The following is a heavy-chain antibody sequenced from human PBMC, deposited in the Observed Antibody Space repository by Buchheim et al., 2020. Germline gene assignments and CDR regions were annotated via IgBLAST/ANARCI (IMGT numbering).Heavy chain of an antibody. J-gene: IGHJ4*02. D-gene: IGHD6-25*01. CDR3: ARVSLKAGYYFDY. CDR1: GGSISSGGYY. V-gene: IGHV4-31*01. Sequence: QVQLQESGPGLVKPSQTLSLTCTVSGGSISSGGYYWSWIRQHPGKGLEWIGSIYYSGSTYYNPSLKSQVTISVDPYKKQFSLKLSSVTAADTAVYYCARVSLKAGYYFDYWGQGTL. CDR2: IYYSGST.